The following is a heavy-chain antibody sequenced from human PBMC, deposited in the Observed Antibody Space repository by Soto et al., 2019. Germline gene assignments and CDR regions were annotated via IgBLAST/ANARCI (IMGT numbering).Heavy chain of an antibody. CDR3: AGDVSAGLNPFDP. CDR1: GFTFSSYS. CDR2: ISSSSYI. V-gene: IGHV3-21*01. Sequence: GGSLRLSCAASGFTFSSYSMNWVRQAPGKGLEWVSSISSSSYIYYADSVKGRFTISRDNAKNSLYLQMNSLRAEDTAVYYCAGDVSAGLNPFDPWGQGTLVTVSS. J-gene: IGHJ5*02. D-gene: IGHD3-3*01.